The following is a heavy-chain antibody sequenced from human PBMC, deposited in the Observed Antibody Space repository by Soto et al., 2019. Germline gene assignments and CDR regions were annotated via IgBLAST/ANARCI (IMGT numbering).Heavy chain of an antibody. CDR1: GFSCSSYT. J-gene: IGHJ3*02. CDR2: ISSSSGTI. CDR3: ARGRGSCSSFSASDI. V-gene: IGHV3-48*01. Sequence: EVQLVESGGGLVQLGGSLRLSCAASGFSCSSYTMSWVRQAPGTGLEWVSYISSSSGTIYNADSVKGRFTISRDNAKNSLYLQLNSLRAEDTAVYYCARGRGSCSSFSASDIWGQGTMVTVSS. D-gene: IGHD2-15*01.